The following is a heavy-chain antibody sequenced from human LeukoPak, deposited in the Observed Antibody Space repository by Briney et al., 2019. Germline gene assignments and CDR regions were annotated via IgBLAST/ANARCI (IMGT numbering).Heavy chain of an antibody. J-gene: IGHJ5*02. CDR3: ARVVAAAASLNWFDP. CDR1: GGSISSGDYY. Sequence: PSETLSLTCTVSGGSISSGDYYWSWIRQPPGKGLEWIGYIYYSGSTYYNPSLKSRVTISVDTSKNQFSLKLSSVTAADTAVYYCARVVAAAASLNWFDPWGQGTLVTVSS. CDR2: IYYSGST. D-gene: IGHD6-13*01. V-gene: IGHV4-30-4*01.